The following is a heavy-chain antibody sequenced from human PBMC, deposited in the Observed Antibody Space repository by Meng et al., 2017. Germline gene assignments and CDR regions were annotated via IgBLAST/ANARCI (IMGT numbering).Heavy chain of an antibody. CDR2: ILHLFGTA. Sequence: VQSGAAIEKPWTSVAFCGTVSRGTSRSYALSWLRQPPGPGHVWTEGILHLFGTANYAQQFQGRATITADESKRKAYMAVSSLRSGDTPVYYCSRDESYRGVLGPPGFDHWGQGTLVTVSS. CDR1: RGTSRSYA. V-gene: IGHV1-69*01. CDR3: SRDESYRGVLGPPGFDH. J-gene: IGHJ5*02. D-gene: IGHD2-2*01.